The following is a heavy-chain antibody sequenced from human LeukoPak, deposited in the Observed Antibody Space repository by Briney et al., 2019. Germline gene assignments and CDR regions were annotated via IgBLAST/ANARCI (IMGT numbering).Heavy chain of an antibody. CDR3: AKGNWNDD. CDR2: ISRSGDRT. CDR1: GFTFSDSA. V-gene: IGHV3-23*01. Sequence: GGSLTLSCAASGFTFSDSAMTWLRQAPGRGLEWVSGISRSGDRTYTADSVKGRFTISRDNSKNTLYLQMNSLRAEDTAVYYCAKGNWNDDWGQGTPVTVSS. J-gene: IGHJ5*02.